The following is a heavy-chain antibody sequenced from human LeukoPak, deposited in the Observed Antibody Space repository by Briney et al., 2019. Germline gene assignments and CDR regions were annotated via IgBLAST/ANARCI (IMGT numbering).Heavy chain of an antibody. Sequence: SETLSLTCTVSGYSISSGYYWGWIRQPPGKGLEWIGSIYHSGSTYYNPSLKSRVTISVDTSKNQFSLKLSSVTAADTAVYYCARVLLCGGDCFDAFDIWGQGTMVTVSS. D-gene: IGHD2-21*02. CDR1: GYSISSGYY. CDR2: IYHSGST. J-gene: IGHJ3*02. V-gene: IGHV4-38-2*02. CDR3: ARVLLCGGDCFDAFDI.